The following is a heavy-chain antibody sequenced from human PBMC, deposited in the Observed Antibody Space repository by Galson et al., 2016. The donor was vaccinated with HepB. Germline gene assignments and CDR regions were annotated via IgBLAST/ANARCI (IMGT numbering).Heavy chain of an antibody. CDR3: ASPRGRLVMPPDY. Sequence: SLRLSCAASGFTFSSYTMNWVRQAPGKGLEWISSISSSSSSIYYADSVKGRFTVSRDNAKNSLFLQMNTLRAEDTAVYYCASPRGRLVMPPDYWGQGTLDTVSS. J-gene: IGHJ4*02. CDR1: GFTFSSYT. CDR2: ISSSSSSI. V-gene: IGHV3-21*01. D-gene: IGHD6-6*01.